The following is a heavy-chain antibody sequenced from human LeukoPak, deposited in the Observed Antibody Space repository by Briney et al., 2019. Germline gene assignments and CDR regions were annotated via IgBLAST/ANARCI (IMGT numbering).Heavy chain of an antibody. CDR3: ASTQPIRGMDV. CDR2: IYYSGST. CDR1: GGSISSYY. V-gene: IGHV4-59*08. D-gene: IGHD2-2*01. Sequence: SETLSLTRTVSGGSISSYYWSWIRQPPGKGLEWIGYIYYSGSTNYNPSLKSRVTISVDTSKNQFSLKLSSVTAADTAVYYCASTQPIRGMDVWGQGTTVTVSS. J-gene: IGHJ6*01.